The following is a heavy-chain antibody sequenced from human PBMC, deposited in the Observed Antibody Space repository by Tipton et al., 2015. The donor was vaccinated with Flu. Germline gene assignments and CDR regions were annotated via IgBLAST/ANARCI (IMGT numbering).Heavy chain of an antibody. V-gene: IGHV4-31*03. CDR3: ARDWGSCDTAKCSDALDI. CDR1: GGSISSNNYY. J-gene: IGHJ3*02. CDR2: IYYSGTT. Sequence: TLSLTCTVSGGSISSNNYYWNWIRQQPGKGLEWIGYIYYSGTTYYSPSLKSRVTPSVDTSKNLFSLNLSSVTAADTAVYYCARDWGSCDTAKCSDALDIWGQGTMVTVSS. D-gene: IGHD5-18*01.